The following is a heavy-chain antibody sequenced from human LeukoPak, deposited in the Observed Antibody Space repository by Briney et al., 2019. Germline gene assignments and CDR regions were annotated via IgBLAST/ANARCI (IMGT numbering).Heavy chain of an antibody. D-gene: IGHD4-17*01. CDR2: IFPSGGEI. Sequence: GGSLRLSCAASGFTFSTFAMIWVRQPPGKGLEWVSSIFPSGGEIHYADSVRGRFTISRDNSKSTLSLQMNSLGAEDTAVYYCAKGARDYRLHLPYYFDYWGQGTLVTVSS. CDR3: AKGARDYRLHLPYYFDY. J-gene: IGHJ4*02. V-gene: IGHV3-23*01. CDR1: GFTFSTFA.